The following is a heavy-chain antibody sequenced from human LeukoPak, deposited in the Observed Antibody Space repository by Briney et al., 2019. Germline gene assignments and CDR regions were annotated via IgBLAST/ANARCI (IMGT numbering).Heavy chain of an antibody. V-gene: IGHV4-4*07. J-gene: IGHJ3*02. D-gene: IGHD2-21*01. CDR3: ARDRIAYCGGDCGDAFDI. CDR2: IYTSGST. Sequence: SETLSLTCTVSGGSISSYYWSWIRQPAGKGLEWIGRIYTSGSTNYNPSLKSRVTISVDTSKNQFSLKLSSVTAADTAVYYCARDRIAYCGGDCGDAFDIWGQGTMVTVSS. CDR1: GGSISSYY.